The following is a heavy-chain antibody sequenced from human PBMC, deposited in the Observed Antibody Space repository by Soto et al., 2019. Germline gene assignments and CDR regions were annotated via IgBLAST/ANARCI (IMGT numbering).Heavy chain of an antibody. Sequence: EVQLLESGGGLVQRGGSLRLSCAASGFPFSSYVMSWVRQAPGKGLEWVSGISGGGSNTSYADSVKGRFTISRDNSKNTLLLQMNSLGAEDTAVYYCAKDSNKYSSSLRGRYFDYWGQGIGVTVS. J-gene: IGHJ4*02. CDR2: ISGGGSNT. V-gene: IGHV3-23*01. D-gene: IGHD4-4*01. CDR1: GFPFSSYV. CDR3: AKDSNKYSSSLRGRYFDY.